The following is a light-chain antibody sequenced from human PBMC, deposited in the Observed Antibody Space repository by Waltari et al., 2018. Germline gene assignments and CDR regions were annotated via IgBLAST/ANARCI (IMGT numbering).Light chain of an antibody. CDR3: QQYDNLPYT. CDR2: DAS. V-gene: IGKV1-33*01. CDR1: HDISNY. Sequence: DIQMTQSPSSLSASVGARVTITCQASHDISNYLNWYQQKPGKAPKLLIYDASNLETGVPSRFSGSGSGTDFTFTISSLQPEDIATYYCQQYDNLPYTFGQGTKLEIK. J-gene: IGKJ2*01.